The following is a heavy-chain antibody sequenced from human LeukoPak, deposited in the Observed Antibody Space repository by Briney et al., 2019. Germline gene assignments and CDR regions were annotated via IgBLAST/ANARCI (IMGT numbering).Heavy chain of an antibody. J-gene: IGHJ6*02. D-gene: IGHD3-22*01. Sequence: SETPSLTCAVYGGSFSGYYWSWIRQPPGKGLEWIGEINHSGSTNYNPSLKSRVTISVDTSKNQFSLKLSSVTAADTAVYYCARGPSDEYDSSGYYYYYGMDVWGQGTTVTVSS. CDR1: GGSFSGYY. CDR3: ARGPSDEYDSSGYYYYYGMDV. CDR2: INHSGST. V-gene: IGHV4-34*01.